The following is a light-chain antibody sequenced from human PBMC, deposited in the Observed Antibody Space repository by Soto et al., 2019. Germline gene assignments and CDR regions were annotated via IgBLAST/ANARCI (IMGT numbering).Light chain of an antibody. CDR1: QDIGTY. CDR2: DAS. CDR3: QQFYNYPRT. J-gene: IGKJ1*01. V-gene: IGKV1-8*01. Sequence: AIRMTQSPSSFSASTGDRVSITCRATQDIGTYLAWYQQTPGKAPKLLIYDASTLQTGVPSRFSGSGSGTDFTLTISYLQSEDFGTYYCQQFYNYPRTFGQGTKVDIK.